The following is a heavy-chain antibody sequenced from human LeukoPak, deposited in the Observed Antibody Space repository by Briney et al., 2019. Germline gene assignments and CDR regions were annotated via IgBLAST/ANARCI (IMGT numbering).Heavy chain of an antibody. J-gene: IGHJ6*03. CDR2: IRFDGSNR. Sequence: PGGSLRLSCAAAGFNINSIDMHWDRQAPGKGLEWVAFIRFDGSNRQYGDSVKGRSTISRDSSKNTLYLQMNSLRAEDTAVYYCAKVGRFALAVYYYMDVWGKGTTVTVSS. CDR3: AKVGRFALAVYYYMDV. V-gene: IGHV3-30*02. D-gene: IGHD6-19*01. CDR1: GFNINSID.